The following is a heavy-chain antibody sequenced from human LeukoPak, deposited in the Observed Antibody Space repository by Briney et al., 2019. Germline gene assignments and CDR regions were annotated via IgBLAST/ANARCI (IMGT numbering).Heavy chain of an antibody. CDR3: ARITEYKKNNRFGYHYYYMDV. CDR2: INHSGST. Sequence: SQTLSLTCAVYGGSFSGYYWSWIRQPPGKGLEWIGEINHSGSTNYNPSLKSRVTISVDTSKNQFSLKLSSVTAADTAVYYCARITEYKKNNRFGYHYYYMDVWGKGTTVTVSS. J-gene: IGHJ6*03. D-gene: IGHD1/OR15-1a*01. CDR1: GGSFSGYY. V-gene: IGHV4-34*01.